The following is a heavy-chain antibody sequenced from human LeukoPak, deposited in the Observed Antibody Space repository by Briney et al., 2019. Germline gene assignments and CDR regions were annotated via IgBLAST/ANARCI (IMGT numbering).Heavy chain of an antibody. Sequence: ASVKVSCKASGYTFTNYGISWVRQAPGQGLEWMGWVSAYADDTNYVQKFQGRVTMTTDTSTSTAYMELRSLRSDDTAVYYCARDHYYYDSSGLIEGDYWGQGTLVTVSS. CDR2: VSAYADDT. D-gene: IGHD3-22*01. V-gene: IGHV1-18*01. CDR1: GYTFTNYG. J-gene: IGHJ4*02. CDR3: ARDHYYYDSSGLIEGDY.